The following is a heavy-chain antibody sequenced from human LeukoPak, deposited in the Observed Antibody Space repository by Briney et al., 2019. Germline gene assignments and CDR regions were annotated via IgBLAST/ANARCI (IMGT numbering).Heavy chain of an antibody. CDR3: ARRNDFGI. D-gene: IGHD1-1*01. CDR1: GDSISSNDRY. Sequence: SETLSLTCAVSGDSISSNDRYWGWIRQPPGKVLEYIGSIHHSASTYSHPSLKGRVTTSVDTSNNHFSLRLNSVTAADTAVYYCARRNDFGIWGQGTMVTVSS. J-gene: IGHJ3*02. CDR2: IHHSAST. V-gene: IGHV4-39*02.